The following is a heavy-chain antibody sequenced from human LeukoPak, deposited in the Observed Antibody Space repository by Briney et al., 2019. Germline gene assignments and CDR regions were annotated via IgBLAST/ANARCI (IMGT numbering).Heavy chain of an antibody. CDR2: ISHDGNDK. CDR1: GFTFTTCA. J-gene: IGHJ6*01. CDR3: ARDPGFWALPGPWHMDV. D-gene: IGHD2-2*01. Sequence: GGSLRLSCAASGFTFTTCAMHWVRQAPGKGLGWVALISHDGNDKHYADSVKGRFTISRDDSKNTLNLQMNSLRPEDAALYYCARDPGFWALPGPWHMDVWGQGTTVAVSS. V-gene: IGHV3-30*04.